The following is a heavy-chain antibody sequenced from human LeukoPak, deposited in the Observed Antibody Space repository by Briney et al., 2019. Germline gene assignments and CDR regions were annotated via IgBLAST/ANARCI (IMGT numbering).Heavy chain of an antibody. V-gene: IGHV3-30*02. Sequence: PGGSLRLSCAPSGFIFNSHGMHWVRQAPGKGLEWVAFIRYDGSNKDYADSVKGRFTISRDNSKNTLYLQMNSLRAEDTAVYYCAKESTIAALSTDDSWGQGTLVTVSS. CDR2: IRYDGSNK. CDR3: AKESTIAALSTDDS. CDR1: GFIFNSHG. D-gene: IGHD1-1*01. J-gene: IGHJ4*02.